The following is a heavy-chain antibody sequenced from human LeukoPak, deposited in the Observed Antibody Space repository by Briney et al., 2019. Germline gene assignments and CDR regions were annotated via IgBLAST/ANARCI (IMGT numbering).Heavy chain of an antibody. CDR1: GGSISSSNYY. Sequence: SETLSLTCTVSGGSISSSNYYWGWIRQPPGKGLEWIGTIYYSGSTYYNPSLRTRVTISVDTSKKQFSLKLSSVTAADTAVYYCARVYYSSSYDYWYFDLWGRGTLVTVSS. V-gene: IGHV4-39*01. CDR3: ARVYYSSSYDYWYFDL. CDR2: IYYSGST. J-gene: IGHJ2*01. D-gene: IGHD6-13*01.